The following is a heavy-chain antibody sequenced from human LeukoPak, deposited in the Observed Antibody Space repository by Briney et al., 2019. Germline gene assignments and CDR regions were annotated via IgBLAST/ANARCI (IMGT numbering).Heavy chain of an antibody. CDR2: ITSSGSTI. CDR3: ARDLGSSGMALGPYYFDY. CDR1: GFIFSDYY. V-gene: IGHV3-11*01. D-gene: IGHD6-19*01. J-gene: IGHJ4*02. Sequence: GGSLRLSCAASGFIFSDYYLSWIRQAPGKGLEWVSYITSSGSTIYYADSVKGRFTISRDNAKNSLYLQMNSLRAEDTAVYYCARDLGSSGMALGPYYFDYWGQGTLVTVSS.